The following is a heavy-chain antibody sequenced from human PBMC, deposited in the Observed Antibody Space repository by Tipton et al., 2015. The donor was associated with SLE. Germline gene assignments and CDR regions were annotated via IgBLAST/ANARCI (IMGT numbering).Heavy chain of an antibody. Sequence: TLSLTCTVSGGSISSSSYYWGWIRQPPGKGLEWIGSIYYSGSTYYNPSLRSRVTISVDTSKNQFSLKLSSVTAADTAVYYCARRGDGSGSYYYAFDIWGQGTMVPLSS. J-gene: IGHJ3*02. V-gene: IGHV4-39*01. CDR3: ARRGDGSGSYYYAFDI. D-gene: IGHD3-10*01. CDR1: GGSISSSSYY. CDR2: IYYSGST.